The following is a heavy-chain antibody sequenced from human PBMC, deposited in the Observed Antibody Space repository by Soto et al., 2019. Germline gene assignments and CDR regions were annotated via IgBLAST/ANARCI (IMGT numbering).Heavy chain of an antibody. CDR3: ARGLYCGGGCYSHFDY. D-gene: IGHD2-21*02. V-gene: IGHV1-69*01. CDR1: GGTFSNYP. Sequence: VQLVQSGAEVKKPGSSVKVSCKASGGTFSNYPFIWVRQAPGQGLDWMGGIIPIFGTTDYGQRFQGRVTITADESTNTAYMALSSLRSDDTDVYYCARGLYCGGGCYSHFDYWGQGTLVTVSS. CDR2: IIPIFGTT. J-gene: IGHJ4*02.